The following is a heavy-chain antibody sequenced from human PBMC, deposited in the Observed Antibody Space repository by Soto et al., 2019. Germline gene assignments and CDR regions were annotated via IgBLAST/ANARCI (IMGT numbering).Heavy chain of an antibody. V-gene: IGHV3-11*05. CDR3: ARDHHRYSGYDYVDY. J-gene: IGHJ4*02. CDR2: ISSSSSYT. CDR1: GVPFSDYY. D-gene: IGHD5-12*01. Sequence: PGGSLRLSCAASGVPFSDYYMSWIRQAPGKGLEWVSYISSSSSYTNYADSVKGRFTISRDNAKNSLYLQMNSLRAEDTAVYYCARDHHRYSGYDYVDYWGQGTLVTVSS.